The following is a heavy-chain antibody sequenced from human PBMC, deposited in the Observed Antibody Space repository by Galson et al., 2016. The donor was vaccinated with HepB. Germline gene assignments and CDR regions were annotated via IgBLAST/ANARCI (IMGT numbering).Heavy chain of an antibody. CDR2: IESYSKII. J-gene: IGHJ4*02. D-gene: IGHD5-24*01. CDR3: ARDGPNYNYDF. Sequence: SLRLSCAASGFTFKKYGSNWVRLTPGKGLEWLSYIESYSKIIRYTDSVRGRFTVSRDNAKNSVYLQLSGLRVEDTAIYYCARDGPNYNYDFWGQGTLVTVFS. CDR1: GFTFKKYG. V-gene: IGHV3-48*04.